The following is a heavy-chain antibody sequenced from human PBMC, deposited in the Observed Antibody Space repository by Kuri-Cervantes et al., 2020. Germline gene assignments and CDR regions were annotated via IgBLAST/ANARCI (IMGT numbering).Heavy chain of an antibody. CDR2: ISYDGINK. CDR1: GFTFSSYG. CDR3: ASDDYGMDV. V-gene: IGHV3-30*03. Sequence: GGSLRLSCAASGFTFSSYGMHWVRQAPGKGLEWVAVISYDGINKYYADSVKGRFTISRDNSKNTLYLQMSSLRAEDTAVYYCASDDYGMDVWGQGATVTVSS. J-gene: IGHJ6*02.